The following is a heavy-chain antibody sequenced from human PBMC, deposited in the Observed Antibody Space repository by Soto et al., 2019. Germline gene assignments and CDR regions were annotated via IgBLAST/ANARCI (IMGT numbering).Heavy chain of an antibody. D-gene: IGHD3-22*01. CDR1: GFTVSSNY. Sequence: EVQLVESGGGLVQPGGSLRLSCAASGFTVSSNYMSWVRQAPGKGLEWVSVIYSGGSTYYADSVKGRFTISRDNSKSTLYLQMNSLRAEDTAVYYCARVGDSSGYSGWFDPWGQGTLVTVSS. CDR3: ARVGDSSGYSGWFDP. V-gene: IGHV3-66*01. J-gene: IGHJ5*02. CDR2: IYSGGST.